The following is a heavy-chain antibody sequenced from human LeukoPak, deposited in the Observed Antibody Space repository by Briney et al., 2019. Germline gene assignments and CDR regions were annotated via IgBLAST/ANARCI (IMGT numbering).Heavy chain of an antibody. J-gene: IGHJ4*02. CDR1: GYSFTSYW. V-gene: IGHV5-51*01. CDR3: ARRSIAAAEDY. D-gene: IGHD6-13*01. Sequence: GESLKISCKGSGYSFTSYWIGSVRQMPGKGLEWMGIIYPGDSDTRYSPSFQGQVTISADKSISTAYLQRSSLKASDTAMYYCARRSIAAAEDYWGQGTLVTVSS. CDR2: IYPGDSDT.